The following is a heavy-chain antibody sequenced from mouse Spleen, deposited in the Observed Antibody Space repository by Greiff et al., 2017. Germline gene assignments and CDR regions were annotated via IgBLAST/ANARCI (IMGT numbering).Heavy chain of an antibody. Sequence: QVQLKQPGAELVMPGASVKLSCKASGYTFTSYWMHWVKQRPGQGLEWIGEIDPSDSYTHYNQKFKGKAPLTVDKSSSTAYMQLRSLTSEDAAVYYCASGRTGYAMDYWGQGTSVTVSS. V-gene: IGHV1-69*01. CDR1: GYTFTSYW. CDR3: ASGRTGYAMDY. CDR2: IDPSDSYT. J-gene: IGHJ4*01. D-gene: IGHD3-3*01.